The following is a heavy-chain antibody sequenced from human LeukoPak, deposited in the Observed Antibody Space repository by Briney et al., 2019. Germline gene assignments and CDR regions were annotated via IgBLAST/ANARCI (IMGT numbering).Heavy chain of an antibody. CDR2: ISGSGDTT. V-gene: IGHV3-23*01. D-gene: IGHD1-26*01. Sequence: PGGSLRLSCAASGFTFNNYGMSWVRQAPGKGLEWVSGISGSGDTTYYADSVKGRFAISRDNSQNTLYLQMSSRRAVDTAVYYCAKGLSDYSGSFSAYWGQGTLVTVSS. J-gene: IGHJ4*02. CDR1: GFTFNNYG. CDR3: AKGLSDYSGSFSAY.